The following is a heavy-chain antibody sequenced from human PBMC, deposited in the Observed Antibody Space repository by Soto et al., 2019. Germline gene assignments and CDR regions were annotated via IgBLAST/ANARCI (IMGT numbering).Heavy chain of an antibody. CDR3: AKDRETTWIQLWAPDFDY. CDR2: ISYDGSNK. CDR1: GFTFSSYG. D-gene: IGHD5-18*01. Sequence: QVQLVESGGGVVQPGRSLRLSCAASGFTFSSYGMHWVRQAPGKGLEWVAVISYDGSNKYYADSVKGRFTISRDNSKNTLYLQMNSLRAEDTAVYYCAKDRETTWIQLWAPDFDYWGQGTLVTVSS. J-gene: IGHJ4*02. V-gene: IGHV3-30*18.